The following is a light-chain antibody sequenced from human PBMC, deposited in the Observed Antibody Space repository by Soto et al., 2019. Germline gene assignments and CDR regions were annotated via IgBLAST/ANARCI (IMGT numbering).Light chain of an antibody. CDR1: SSDVGGYNY. CDR3: SSYTSSSTYV. J-gene: IGLJ1*01. V-gene: IGLV2-14*01. CDR2: EVS. Sequence: QSVLTQPASVSGSPGQSITISCTGTSSDVGGYNYVSWYQQHPGKAPKFLIYEVSNRPSGVSNRFSGSKSGNTASLTISGLQADDEADYYCSSYTSSSTYVFGTGTKLTVL.